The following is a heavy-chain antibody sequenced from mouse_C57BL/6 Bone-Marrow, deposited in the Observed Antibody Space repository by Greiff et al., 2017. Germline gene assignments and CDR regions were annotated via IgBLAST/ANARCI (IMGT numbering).Heavy chain of an antibody. D-gene: IGHD5-1*01. CDR3: ARSSTFFYYFDY. Sequence: VQLVESGAELVKPGASVKMSCKASGYTFTTYPIEWMKQNHGKSLEWIGNFHPYNDDTTYNEKFKGKATLTVEKSSNTVYLELSRLTSDDSAVYYCARSSTFFYYFDYWGQGTTLTVSS. J-gene: IGHJ2*01. CDR1: GYTFTTYP. V-gene: IGHV1-47*01. CDR2: FHPYNDDT.